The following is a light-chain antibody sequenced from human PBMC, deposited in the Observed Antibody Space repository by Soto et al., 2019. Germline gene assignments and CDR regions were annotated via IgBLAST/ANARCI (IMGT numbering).Light chain of an antibody. CDR3: QQYGSSPLP. CDR2: GAS. J-gene: IGKJ4*01. Sequence: IVLPQSPSTLSLSPGGRASLSCRASQTVVSRSFFAWYQLKPGQAPRLLLYGASRRATGIPERFSGRGSGTDCTLTINRLEPEDFAVYFCQQYGSSPLPFGGGTKADNK. V-gene: IGKV3-20*01. CDR1: QTVVSRSF.